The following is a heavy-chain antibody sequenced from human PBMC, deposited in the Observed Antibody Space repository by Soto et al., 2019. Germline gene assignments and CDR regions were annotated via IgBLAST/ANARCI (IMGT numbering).Heavy chain of an antibody. J-gene: IGHJ6*03. CDR2: IWYDGSNK. V-gene: IGHV3-33*01. Sequence: QVQLVESGGGVVQPGRSLRLSCAASGFTFISYGMHWVRQAPGKGLEWVAVIWYDGSNKYYADSVKGRFTISRNNAKNTRYLQMTSLRADDTAVYYCARLKDDYSNYGYMDVWGKGTTVTVSS. CDR3: ARLKDDYSNYGYMDV. CDR1: GFTFISYG. D-gene: IGHD4-4*01.